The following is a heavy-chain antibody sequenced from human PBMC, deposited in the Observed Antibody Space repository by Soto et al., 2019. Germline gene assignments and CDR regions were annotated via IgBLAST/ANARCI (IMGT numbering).Heavy chain of an antibody. CDR2: ISAHNGNT. CDR3: ARGRYGDY. CDR1: GYGCTTYA. V-gene: IGHV1-18*01. D-gene: IGHD1-1*01. J-gene: IGHJ4*02. Sequence: QIHLVQCGAEVKKPGASVKVSCKGSGYGCTTYAITWVRQAPGQGLEWMAWISAHNGNTNYAQKSQGRVTVARDTSTSTAYMELMSVRSDDTALYYCARGRYGDYWGQGALVTVSS.